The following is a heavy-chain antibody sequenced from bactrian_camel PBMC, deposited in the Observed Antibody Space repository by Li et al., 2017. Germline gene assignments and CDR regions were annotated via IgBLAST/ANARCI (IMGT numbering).Heavy chain of an antibody. V-gene: IGHV3S61*01. J-gene: IGHJ4*01. CDR2: ISANGHL. CDR1: GFAVGDSD. CDR3: AADAGSGWRDCPALGGR. D-gene: IGHD1*01. Sequence: HVQLVESGGGSVQAGGSLVLSCTASGFAVGDSDMGWYRQAPGNECELVSRISANGHLYYRASVKGRFTISGDNMQNTVYLRMDSLKPEDSAMYFCAADAGSGWRDCPALGGRWGQGTQVTVS.